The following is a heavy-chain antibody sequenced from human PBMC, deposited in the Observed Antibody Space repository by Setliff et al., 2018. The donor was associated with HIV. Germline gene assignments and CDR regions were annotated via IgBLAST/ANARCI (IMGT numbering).Heavy chain of an antibody. CDR2: TGWSGSTA. J-gene: IGHJ6*03. CDR1: GFTFSSYW. CDR3: IKDGTVLGRNYFYLDA. Sequence: GGSLRLSCAASGFTFSSYWMHWVRQAPGKGLVWVSRTGWSGSTAEYADAVRGRFTISRDNAKASLYLQMDSLRLEDTALYFCIKDGTVLGRNYFYLDAWGKGTMVTVSS. D-gene: IGHD1-1*01. V-gene: IGHV3-74*01.